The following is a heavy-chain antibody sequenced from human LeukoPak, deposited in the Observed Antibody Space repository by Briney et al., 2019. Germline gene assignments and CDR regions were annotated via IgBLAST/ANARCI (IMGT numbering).Heavy chain of an antibody. V-gene: IGHV4-38-2*01. D-gene: IGHD6-19*01. CDR1: GYSISSDKY. J-gene: IGHJ5*02. CDR2: IYHPGST. CDR3: ARSHSGWQGHNNWFDP. Sequence: KSSETLSLTCEVSGYSISSDKYWGWIRQPPGKGLGRIGTIYHPGSTFYNPSLKSRVSISVAPSKNQCSLRFTSVTAADTAVYYCARSHSGWQGHNNWFDPWGQGTLVTVSS.